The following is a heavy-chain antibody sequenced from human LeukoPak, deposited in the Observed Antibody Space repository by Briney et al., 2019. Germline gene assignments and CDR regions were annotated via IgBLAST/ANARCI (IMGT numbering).Heavy chain of an antibody. D-gene: IGHD3-3*01. CDR2: INPNSGGT. Sequence: ASVKVSCKASGYTFTGYYMHWVRQAPGQGLEWMGWINPNSGGTNYAQKFQGRVTMTRDTSISTAYMELSRLRADDTAVYYCSTAFGEMDFDYWGQGTLVTVSS. V-gene: IGHV1-2*02. J-gene: IGHJ4*02. CDR3: STAFGEMDFDY. CDR1: GYTFTGYY.